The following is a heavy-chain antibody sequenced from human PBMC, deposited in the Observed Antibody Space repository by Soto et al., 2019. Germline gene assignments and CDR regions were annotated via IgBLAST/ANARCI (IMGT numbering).Heavy chain of an antibody. CDR3: ARVGGYCSGGSCYSENYYYMDV. Sequence: QVQLVESGGGLVKPGGSLRLSCAASGFTFSDYYMSWIRQAPGKGLEWVSYISSSGSTIYYADSVKGRFTISRDNAKNSLDLQMNSLRAEDTAVYYCARVGGYCSGGSCYSENYYYMDVWGKGTTVTVSS. J-gene: IGHJ6*03. D-gene: IGHD2-15*01. V-gene: IGHV3-11*01. CDR2: ISSSGSTI. CDR1: GFTFSDYY.